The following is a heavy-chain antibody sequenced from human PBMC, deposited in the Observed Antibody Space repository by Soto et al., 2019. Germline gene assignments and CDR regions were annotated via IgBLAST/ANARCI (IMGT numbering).Heavy chain of an antibody. CDR2: IKQDGSEK. J-gene: IGHJ3*02. CDR1: GFTLSSYR. D-gene: IGHD2-2*01. Sequence: GGSLRLSCAASGFTLSSYRMSWVRQAPGKGLEWVANIKQDGSEKYYVDSVEGRFTISRDNAKNSLYLQMNSPRADDTAVYYCARVQLLKLDAFDMWGQGTLVTVSS. CDR3: ARVQLLKLDAFDM. V-gene: IGHV3-7*01.